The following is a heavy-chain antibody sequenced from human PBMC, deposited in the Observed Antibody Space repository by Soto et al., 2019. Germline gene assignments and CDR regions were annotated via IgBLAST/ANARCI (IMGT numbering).Heavy chain of an antibody. CDR2: IWYDGSNK. CDR3: ARDFGFPDRSSNYYYYGMDV. J-gene: IGHJ6*02. Sequence: LRLSCAASGFTFSSYGMHWVRQAPGKGLEWVAVIWYDGSNKYYADSVKGRFTISRDNSKNTLYLQMNSLRAEDTAVYYCARDFGFPDRSSNYYYYGMDVWGQGTTVTVSS. D-gene: IGHD3-3*01. CDR1: GFTFSSYG. V-gene: IGHV3-33*01.